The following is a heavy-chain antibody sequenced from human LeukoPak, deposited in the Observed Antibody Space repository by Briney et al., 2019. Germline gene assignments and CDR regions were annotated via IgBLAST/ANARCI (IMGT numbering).Heavy chain of an antibody. V-gene: IGHV3-30*18. J-gene: IGHJ4*02. D-gene: IGHD6-19*01. CDR1: RFDFSYYG. CDR3: AKGSSAYGHPTTPLFDF. CDR2: VSADGTET. Sequence: GGSLRLSCTGFRFDFSYYGMHWVRQAPGRGLGWVAAVSADGTETYSADSVKDRFTISKDNSKNTMFLQMSSMKTEDTAVYYCAKGSSAYGHPTTPLFDFWGQGTLVTVSS.